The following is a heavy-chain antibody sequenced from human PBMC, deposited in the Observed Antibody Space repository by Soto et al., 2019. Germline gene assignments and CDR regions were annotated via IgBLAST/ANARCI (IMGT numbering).Heavy chain of an antibody. Sequence: SETLSLTCTVSGGSISSYYWSWIRQPPGKGLEWIGYIYYSGSTNYNPSLKSRVTISVDTSKNQFSLKLSSVTAADTAVYYCARGITMVRRVLRYWIDPRGPGTLVTVFS. CDR1: GGSISSYY. V-gene: IGHV4-59*01. CDR3: ARGITMVRRVLRYWIDP. CDR2: IYYSGST. D-gene: IGHD3-10*01. J-gene: IGHJ5*02.